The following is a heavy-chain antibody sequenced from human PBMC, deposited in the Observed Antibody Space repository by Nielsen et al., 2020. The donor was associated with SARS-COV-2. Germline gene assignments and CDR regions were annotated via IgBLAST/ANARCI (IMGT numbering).Heavy chain of an antibody. Sequence: SCKASGYTFTSYAMHWVRQAPGKGLEWVAVISYDGSNKYYADSVKGRFATSRDNSKNTLHLQMNSLRIEDTAVYYCARVQTTVVFYYGLDVWGQGTTVTVSS. J-gene: IGHJ6*02. CDR3: ARVQTTVVFYYGLDV. CDR2: ISYDGSNK. CDR1: GYTFTSYA. D-gene: IGHD4-23*01. V-gene: IGHV3-30*09.